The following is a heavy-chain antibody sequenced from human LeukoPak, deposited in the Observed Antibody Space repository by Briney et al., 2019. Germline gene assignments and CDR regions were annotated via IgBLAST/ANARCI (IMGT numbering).Heavy chain of an antibody. CDR1: GGSVSSGSYY. Sequence: KPSETLSLTCTVSGGSVSSGSYYWSWVRQPPGKGLEWIGYIYYSGSTNYNPSLKSRVTISVDTSKNQFSLRLSSVTAADTAVYYCARQAATGIDYWGQGTLVTVSS. D-gene: IGHD6-13*01. V-gene: IGHV4-61*01. CDR2: IYYSGST. J-gene: IGHJ4*02. CDR3: ARQAATGIDY.